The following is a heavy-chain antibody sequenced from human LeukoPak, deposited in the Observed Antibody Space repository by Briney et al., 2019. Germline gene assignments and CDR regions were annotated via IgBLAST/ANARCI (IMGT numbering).Heavy chain of an antibody. J-gene: IGHJ4*02. V-gene: IGHV4-39*01. CDR3: ARLSPKRYYDSSGFLDY. Sequence: SETLSLTCSVSGGSISSNNYYWGWIRQPPGKGLEWIGSIYYSGSTYYNPSLKSRVTIFVDTSKNQFSLKLSSVTAADTAVYYCARLSPKRYYDSSGFLDYWGQGTLVTVSS. CDR1: GGSISSNNYY. D-gene: IGHD3-22*01. CDR2: IYYSGST.